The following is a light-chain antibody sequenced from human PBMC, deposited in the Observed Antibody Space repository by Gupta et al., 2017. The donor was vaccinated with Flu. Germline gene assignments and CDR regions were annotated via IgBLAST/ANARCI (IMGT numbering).Light chain of an antibody. Sequence: DVVMTQSPLSLPVTLGQPASISCRSSQSLVYIDGNTYLSWFQQRPGQSPRRLIYKVSNRDSGGPDRFSGSASGTDFTLKISRVEAEDVGVYYCRQGTHWPPTFGQGTKVEIK. CDR1: QSLVYIDGNTY. J-gene: IGKJ1*01. CDR2: KVS. V-gene: IGKV2-30*01. CDR3: RQGTHWPPT.